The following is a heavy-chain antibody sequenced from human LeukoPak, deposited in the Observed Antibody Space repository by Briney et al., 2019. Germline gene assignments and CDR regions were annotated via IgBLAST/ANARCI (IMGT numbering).Heavy chain of an antibody. CDR3: AKDVWYSSGFLDY. V-gene: IGHV3-23*01. D-gene: IGHD6-19*01. CDR2: ISGSGGST. CDR1: GFTFSSYA. J-gene: IGHJ4*02. Sequence: GGSLRLSCAASGFTFSSYAMSWVRQAPGRGLEWVSAISGSGGSTYYADSVKGRFTISRDNSKNTLYLQMNSLRAEDTAVYYCAKDVWYSSGFLDYWGQGTLVTVSS.